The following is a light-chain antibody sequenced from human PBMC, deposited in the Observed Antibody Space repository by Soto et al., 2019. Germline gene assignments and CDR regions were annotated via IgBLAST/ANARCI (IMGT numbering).Light chain of an antibody. Sequence: EIVLTQSPGTLSLSPGERATLSCRASQSVSSSYLAWYHQKPGQAPRLLIYGASSRTTGIPDRFSGGGSGTDFHRTISRLEPEDFAVYFCQQYANPPWTFGQGTRVDIK. CDR1: QSVSSSY. J-gene: IGKJ1*01. CDR2: GAS. V-gene: IGKV3-20*01. CDR3: QQYANPPWT.